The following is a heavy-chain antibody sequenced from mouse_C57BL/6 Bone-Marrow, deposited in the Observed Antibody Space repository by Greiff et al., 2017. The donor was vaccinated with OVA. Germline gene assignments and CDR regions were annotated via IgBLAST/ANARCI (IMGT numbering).Heavy chain of an antibody. CDR2: INPSNGGT. D-gene: IGHD1-1*01. Sequence: QVQLQQPGTELVKPGASVKLSCKASGYTFTSYWMHWVKQRPGQGLEWIGNINPSNGGTNYNEKFKSKATLTVDKSSSTAYMQLCILTSEDSAVYYFARPYYYGSSYVGYFDVWGTGTTVTVSS. J-gene: IGHJ1*03. V-gene: IGHV1-53*01. CDR3: ARPYYYGSSYVGYFDV. CDR1: GYTFTSYW.